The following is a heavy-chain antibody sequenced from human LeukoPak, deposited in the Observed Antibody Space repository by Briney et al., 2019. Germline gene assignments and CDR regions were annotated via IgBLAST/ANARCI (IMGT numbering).Heavy chain of an antibody. CDR2: IIPIFGTA. V-gene: IGHV1-69*06. CDR3: ARDTSYYGSGSYRAWFDP. D-gene: IGHD3-10*01. Sequence: SVKVSCKASGGTFSSYAISWVRQAPGQGLEWMGGIIPIFGTANYAQKFQGRVTITADKSTSTAYVELSSLRSEDTAVYYCARDTSYYGSGSYRAWFDPWGQGTLVTVSS. J-gene: IGHJ5*02. CDR1: GGTFSSYA.